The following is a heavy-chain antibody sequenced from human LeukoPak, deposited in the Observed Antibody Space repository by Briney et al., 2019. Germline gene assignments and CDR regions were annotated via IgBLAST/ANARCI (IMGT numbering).Heavy chain of an antibody. CDR2: INPSGGST. V-gene: IGHV1-46*01. Sequence: ASVKVSCKASGYTFTSYYMHWVRQAPGQGLEWMGIINPSGGSTSYAQKFQGRVTMTRDTSTSTVYTELSSLRSEDTAVYYCASPWPNCSSTSCYIVYWGQGTLVTVSS. CDR3: ASPWPNCSSTSCYIVY. D-gene: IGHD2-2*02. J-gene: IGHJ4*02. CDR1: GYTFTSYY.